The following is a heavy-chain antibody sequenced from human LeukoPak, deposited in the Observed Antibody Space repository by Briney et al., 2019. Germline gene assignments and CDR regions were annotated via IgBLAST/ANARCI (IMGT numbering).Heavy chain of an antibody. J-gene: IGHJ4*02. D-gene: IGHD6-19*01. CDR2: ISYDGNNK. CDR1: GFTLSIYG. CDR3: AKGPLIEVAGTTWDY. V-gene: IGHV3-30*18. Sequence: PGTSLRLSCADSGFTLSIYGLHWVRQAPGKGLEWVAVISYDGNNKFYADSVKGRFTISRDNAKNMLYLQMNSLRAEDTAVYYCAKGPLIEVAGTTWDYWGQGTLVTVSS.